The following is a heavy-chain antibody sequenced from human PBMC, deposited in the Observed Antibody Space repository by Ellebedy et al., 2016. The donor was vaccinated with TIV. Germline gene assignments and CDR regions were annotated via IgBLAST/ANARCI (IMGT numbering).Heavy chain of an antibody. CDR2: MKQDGSEK. V-gene: IGHV3-7*01. J-gene: IGHJ2*01. Sequence: PGGSLRLSCAASGFTFTNYWMSWVRQAPGKGLEWLANMKQDGSEKNYVDSVKGRFTISRDNAENSLSLQMNSLRAEDTAVYYCARGAYLGYWYFDLWGRGTLVTVSS. CDR3: ARGAYLGYWYFDL. CDR1: GFTFTNYW.